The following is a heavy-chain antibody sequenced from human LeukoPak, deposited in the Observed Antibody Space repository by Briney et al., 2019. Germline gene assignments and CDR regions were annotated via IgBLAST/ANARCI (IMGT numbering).Heavy chain of an antibody. J-gene: IGHJ4*02. CDR3: ARDYKYAFDN. CDR1: GFRFSDYS. V-gene: IGHV3-48*01. D-gene: IGHD5-24*01. Sequence: PGGSLRLSCAASGFRFSDYSMNWVRQAPRKGLEWISYIGISSGNTKYADSVKGRFTISGDKARNSLYLQMNSLRVEDTAVYYCARDYKYAFDNWGQGTLVTVSS. CDR2: IGISSGNT.